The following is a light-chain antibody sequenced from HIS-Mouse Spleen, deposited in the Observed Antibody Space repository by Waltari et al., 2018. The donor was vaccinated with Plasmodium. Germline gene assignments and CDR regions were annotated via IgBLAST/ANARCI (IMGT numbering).Light chain of an antibody. V-gene: IGKV1-9*01. CDR1: QRIRSY. CDR3: QQLNSYPSIT. J-gene: IGKJ5*01. CDR2: AAS. Sequence: DIQLTQSPSFLSASVGDRVTIPCRASQRIRSYLAWYQQTPGKAPKLLIYAASTLQSGVPSRFSGSGSGTEFTLTISSLQPEDFATYYCQQLNSYPSITFGQGTRLEIK.